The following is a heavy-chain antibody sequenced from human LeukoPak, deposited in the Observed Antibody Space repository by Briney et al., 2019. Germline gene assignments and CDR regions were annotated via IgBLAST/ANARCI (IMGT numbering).Heavy chain of an antibody. J-gene: IGHJ5*02. Sequence: SETLSLTCTVSGGSISSYYWSWIRQPPGKGLEWIGYIYYSGSTNYNPSLKSRVTISVDTSKNQFSLKLSSVTAADTAVYYCAREHLAAAGTGGGFDPWGQGTLVTVSS. CDR1: GGSISSYY. V-gene: IGHV4-59*12. CDR3: AREHLAAAGTGGGFDP. CDR2: IYYSGST. D-gene: IGHD6-13*01.